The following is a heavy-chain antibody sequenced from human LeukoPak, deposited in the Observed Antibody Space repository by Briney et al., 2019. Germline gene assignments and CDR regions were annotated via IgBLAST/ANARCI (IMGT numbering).Heavy chain of an antibody. V-gene: IGHV4-61*01. CDR3: ARAHSDSKGGTPDY. CDR1: GGSITSGTYY. D-gene: IGHD4-11*01. Sequence: SETLSLTCAVSGGSITSGTYYWTWIRQPPGKGLEWIGYIYYSGSTNYYPSLKSRVTISVDTSKNQFSLKLSSVTAADTAVYYCARAHSDSKGGTPDYWGQGTLVTVSS. CDR2: IYYSGST. J-gene: IGHJ4*02.